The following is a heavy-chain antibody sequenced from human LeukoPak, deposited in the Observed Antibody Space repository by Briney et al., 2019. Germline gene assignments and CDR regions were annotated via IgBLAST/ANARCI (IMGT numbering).Heavy chain of an antibody. D-gene: IGHD5-12*01. J-gene: IGHJ3*02. CDR2: TNTNTGNP. CDR3: ARDLGGDRDAFDI. V-gene: IGHV7-4-1*02. CDR1: GYTFTSYG. Sequence: GASVKVSCKASGYTFTSYGISWVRQAPGQGLEWMGWTNTNTGNPTYAQGFTGRFVFSLDTSVSTAYLQISSLKAEDTAVYYCARDLGGDRDAFDIWGQGTMVTVSS.